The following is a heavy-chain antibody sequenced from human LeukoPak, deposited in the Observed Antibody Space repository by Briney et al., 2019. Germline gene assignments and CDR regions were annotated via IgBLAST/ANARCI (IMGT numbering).Heavy chain of an antibody. CDR2: ISSSSSYT. J-gene: IGHJ5*02. D-gene: IGHD3-22*01. CDR1: GFTFSDYY. Sequence: GGSLRLSCAASGFTFSDYYMSWVRQAPGKGLEWVSYISSSSSYTNYADSVKGRFTISRDNAKNSLYLQMNSLRAEDTAVYYCARDSVRNYDTSAWGQGTLVTVSS. CDR3: ARDSVRNYDTSA. V-gene: IGHV3-11*05.